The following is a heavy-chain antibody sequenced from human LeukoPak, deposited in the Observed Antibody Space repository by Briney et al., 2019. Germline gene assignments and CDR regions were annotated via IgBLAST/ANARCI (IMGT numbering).Heavy chain of an antibody. CDR2: IYYSGST. V-gene: IGHV4-59*11. D-gene: IGHD2-2*01. J-gene: IGHJ4*02. Sequence: SVTLSLTCTVSGGCISSHYGSWIRQPPGKGLEWIGYIYYSGSTNYNPSLKSRVTISVDTSKNQFSLKLSSVTAADTAVYYCARAPLGYCSSTSCSRSYYFDYWGQGTLVTVSS. CDR3: ARAPLGYCSSTSCSRSYYFDY. CDR1: GGCISSHY.